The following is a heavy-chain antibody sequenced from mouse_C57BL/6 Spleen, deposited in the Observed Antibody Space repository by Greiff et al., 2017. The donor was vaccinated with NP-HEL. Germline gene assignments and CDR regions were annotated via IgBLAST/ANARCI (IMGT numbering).Heavy chain of an antibody. Sequence: QVQLQQSDAELVKPGASVKISCKVSGYTFTDHTIHWMKQRPEQGLEWIGYIYPRDGSTKYNEKFKGKATLTADKSSSTAYMQLNSLTSEDSAVYFCARENLYYPSYWYFDVWGTGTTVTVSS. CDR1: GYTFTDHT. V-gene: IGHV1-78*01. D-gene: IGHD2-1*01. CDR3: ARENLYYPSYWYFDV. J-gene: IGHJ1*03. CDR2: IYPRDGST.